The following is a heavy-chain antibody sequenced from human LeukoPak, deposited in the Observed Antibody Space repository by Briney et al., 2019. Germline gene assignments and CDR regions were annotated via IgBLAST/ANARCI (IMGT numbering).Heavy chain of an antibody. V-gene: IGHV4-39*01. D-gene: IGHD3-22*01. J-gene: IGHJ4*02. Sequence: SETLSLTCTVSGGSISSSSYYWGWIRQPPGKGLEWIGSIYYSGSTYYNPSLKSRVTISVDTSKNQFSLKLSSVTAADTAVYYCARYYDSSGSSPSGCDYWGQGTLVTVSS. CDR3: ARYYDSSGSSPSGCDY. CDR1: GGSISSSSYY. CDR2: IYYSGST.